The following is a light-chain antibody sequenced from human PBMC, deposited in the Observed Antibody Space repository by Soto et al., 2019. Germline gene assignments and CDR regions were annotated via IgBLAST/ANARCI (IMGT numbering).Light chain of an antibody. J-gene: IGLJ3*02. CDR3: SAYTARSNLV. CDR2: EVR. V-gene: IGLV2-14*01. CDR1: MRDVGAYNL. Sequence: QSALTQPASVSGSAGQSITISCSGTMRDVGAYNLVSWYQQHPGTAPKLIIYEVRNRPSCISSRFSGSRSGNTASLTISGLQSEDEGDYYCSAYTARSNLVFGGGTKLTVL.